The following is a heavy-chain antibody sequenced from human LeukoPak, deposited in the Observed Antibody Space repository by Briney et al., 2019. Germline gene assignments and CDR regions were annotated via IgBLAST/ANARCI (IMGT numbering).Heavy chain of an antibody. CDR1: GFTFSSAW. J-gene: IGHJ6*02. CDR2: IKQDGSEK. V-gene: IGHV3-7*03. Sequence: GGSLRLSCAASGFTFSSAWMNWVRQAPGKGLEWVANIKQDGSEKYYVDSVKGRFTISRDNAKNSLNLQMNSLRAEDTAVYYCARFLDYYYGMDVWGQGTTVTVSS. CDR3: ARFLDYYYGMDV.